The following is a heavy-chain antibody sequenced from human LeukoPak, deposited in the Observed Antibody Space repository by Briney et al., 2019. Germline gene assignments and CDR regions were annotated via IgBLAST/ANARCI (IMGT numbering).Heavy chain of an antibody. D-gene: IGHD3-22*01. CDR1: GFSFRTYA. J-gene: IGHJ5*02. CDR2: ISDDSAKI. Sequence: GGSLRLSCAASGFSFRTYAMSWVRQAPGKGLDWVSAISDDSAKIYYSASVKGRFTISRDNSKNILFLQLNSPRVEDTGVYYCAREYDSSWPSWGQGTLVTVSS. V-gene: IGHV3-23*01. CDR3: AREYDSSWPS.